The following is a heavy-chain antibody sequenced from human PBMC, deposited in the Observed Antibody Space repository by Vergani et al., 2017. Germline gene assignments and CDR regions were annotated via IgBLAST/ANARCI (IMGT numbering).Heavy chain of an antibody. V-gene: IGHV3-33*08. D-gene: IGHD5-24*01. CDR1: GFTFSSYA. Sequence: VQLLESGGGLVQPGGSLRLSCAASGFTFSSYAMSWVRQAPGKGLEWVAVIWYDGSNKYYADSVKGRFTISRDNSKNTLYLQMNSLRAEDTAVYYCAGLVEMATITFDYWGQGTLVTVSS. CDR2: IWYDGSNK. CDR3: AGLVEMATITFDY. J-gene: IGHJ4*02.